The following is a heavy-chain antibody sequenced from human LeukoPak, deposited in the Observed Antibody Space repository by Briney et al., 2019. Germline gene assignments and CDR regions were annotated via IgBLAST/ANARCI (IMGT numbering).Heavy chain of an antibody. V-gene: IGHV3-30*04. CDR1: GFAFSSYA. CDR2: ISYDGRNE. D-gene: IGHD5-18*01. Sequence: PGGSLRLSCAASGFAFSSYAMHWVRQAPGKGLEWVAVISYDGRNEYYADSVKGRFTISRDNAKNTLYLQMNSLRAEETAIYYCARDKGYSIDQWGQGTPVTVSS. J-gene: IGHJ5*02. CDR3: ARDKGYSIDQ.